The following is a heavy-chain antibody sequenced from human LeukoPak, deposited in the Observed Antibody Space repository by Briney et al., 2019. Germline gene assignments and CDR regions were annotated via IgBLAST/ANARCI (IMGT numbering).Heavy chain of an antibody. CDR3: AKDLGPYGSGSYYPNDY. J-gene: IGHJ4*02. D-gene: IGHD3-10*01. CDR1: GFTFSSYA. CDR2: ISGSGGST. V-gene: IGHV3-23*01. Sequence: GGSLRLSCADSGFTFSSYAMSWVRQAPGKGLEWVPGISGSGGSTNYADSVKGRFTISRDNSKNTLYLQMNSLRAEDTAVYYCAKDLGPYGSGSYYPNDYWGQGTLVTVSS.